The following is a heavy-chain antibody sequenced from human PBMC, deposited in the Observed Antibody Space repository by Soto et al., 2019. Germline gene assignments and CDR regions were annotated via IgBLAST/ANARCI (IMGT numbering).Heavy chain of an antibody. J-gene: IGHJ5*02. D-gene: IGHD3-22*01. Sequence: PSETLSLTCFVSGYSITAGGYYWSWIRHHPGKGLEWIGSFYSSGSIIYNPSLRSRVSISGDTSSNQFSMSLTSVTAAYTARYYCARMYSSGSGWFHPWGQATLVTVSS. CDR1: GYSITAGGYY. CDR2: FYSSGSI. V-gene: IGHV4-31*03. CDR3: ARMYSSGSGWFHP.